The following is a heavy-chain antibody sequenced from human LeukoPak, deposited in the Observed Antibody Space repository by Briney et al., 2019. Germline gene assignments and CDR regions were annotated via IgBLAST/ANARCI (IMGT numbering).Heavy chain of an antibody. J-gene: IGHJ4*02. CDR2: IKQDGSEK. Sequence: GGSLRLSCAASGFTFSSDWMSWVRQAPGKGLEWVANIKQDGSEKYYVDSVKGRFTISRDNAKNSLYLQMNSLRAEDTAVYYCARDGLYSSSWYVDYWGQGTLVTVPS. CDR1: GFTFSSDW. CDR3: ARDGLYSSSWYVDY. D-gene: IGHD6-13*01. V-gene: IGHV3-7*01.